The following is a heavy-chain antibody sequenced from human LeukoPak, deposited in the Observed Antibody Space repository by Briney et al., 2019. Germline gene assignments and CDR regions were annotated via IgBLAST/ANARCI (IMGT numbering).Heavy chain of an antibody. CDR1: GFTFSSYS. Sequence: GGSLRLSCAASGFTFSSYSMNWVRQAPGKGLEWVSVIYSGGSTYYADSVKGRFTISRDNSKNTLYLQMNSLRAEDTAVYYCAKGGYSYGSDYYYYMDVWGKGITVTVSS. J-gene: IGHJ6*03. V-gene: IGHV3-66*01. CDR3: AKGGYSYGSDYYYYMDV. CDR2: IYSGGST. D-gene: IGHD5-18*01.